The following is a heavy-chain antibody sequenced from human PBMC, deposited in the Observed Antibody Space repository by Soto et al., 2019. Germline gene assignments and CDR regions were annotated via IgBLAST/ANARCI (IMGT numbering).Heavy chain of an antibody. V-gene: IGHV3-23*01. J-gene: IGHJ5*02. D-gene: IGHD2-2*01. CDR3: AKEGYCSSTSCPHNWFDP. Sequence: GGSLRLSCAASGFTFSSYAMSWVRQAPGKGLEWVSAISGSGGSTYYADSVKGRFTISRDNSKNTLYLQMNSLRAEDTAVYYCAKEGYCSSTSCPHNWFDPWGQGTLVTVSS. CDR1: GFTFSSYA. CDR2: ISGSGGST.